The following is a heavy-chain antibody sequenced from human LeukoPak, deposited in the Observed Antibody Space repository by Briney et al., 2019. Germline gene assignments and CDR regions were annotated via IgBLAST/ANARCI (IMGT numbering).Heavy chain of an antibody. V-gene: IGHV3-23*01. Sequence: GGSVRLSCAASGFTFSSYWMSWVRQAPGKGLEWLSGISGSGGTTFYADSVKGRLAISRDNSKSTLYLQINNLSAEDAAVYYCAKDWHGSGYSYFDYWGQGTQVAVSS. D-gene: IGHD3-22*01. CDR2: ISGSGGTT. CDR1: GFTFSSYW. CDR3: AKDWHGSGYSYFDY. J-gene: IGHJ4*02.